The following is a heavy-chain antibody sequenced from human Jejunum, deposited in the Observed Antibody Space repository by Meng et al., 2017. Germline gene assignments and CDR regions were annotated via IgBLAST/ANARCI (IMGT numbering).Heavy chain of an antibody. D-gene: IGHD6-19*01. J-gene: IGHJ4*02. Sequence: QVQLQESGPGLGKPSGTLSLTCAVSGDSISSDNWWSWVRQPPGKGPEWIGDIFRTGTSNYSPSLRSRVAIYMDKSENQFSLSLNSVTAADTAVYYCARKGGTYSTGHFPHFDYWGQGTLVTVSS. CDR3: ARKGGTYSTGHFPHFDY. CDR1: GDSISSDNW. V-gene: IGHV4-4*02. CDR2: IFRTGTS.